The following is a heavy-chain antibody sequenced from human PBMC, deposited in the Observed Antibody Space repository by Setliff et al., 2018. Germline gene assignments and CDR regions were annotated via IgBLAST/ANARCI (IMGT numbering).Heavy chain of an antibody. V-gene: IGHV1-18*01. D-gene: IGHD6-13*01. CDR3: ARGEGGIAAAGLFDY. J-gene: IGHJ4*02. Sequence: PPASVKVSCKASGYTFTSYGISWVRQAPGQGLEWMGRISAYNGNTNYAQKLQGRVTMTTDTSTSTAYMELRSLRSDDTAVYYCARGEGGIAAAGLFDYWGQGTLVTVSS. CDR2: ISAYNGNT. CDR1: GYTFTSYG.